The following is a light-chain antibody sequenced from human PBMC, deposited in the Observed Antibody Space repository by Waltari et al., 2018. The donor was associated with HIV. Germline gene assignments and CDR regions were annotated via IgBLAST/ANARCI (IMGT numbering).Light chain of an antibody. CDR2: CTS. Sequence: EIVMTQSPGTLPLSPGERATLSCRASESTGCNYLAWYQQKRGQAPRLLIYCTSNRATGIPDRFSGSGSVTDFTLTISRLEPQDFAVYYCLQYGSSPGTFGQGTKVEIK. CDR3: LQYGSSPGT. CDR1: ESTGCNY. J-gene: IGKJ1*01. V-gene: IGKV3-20*01.